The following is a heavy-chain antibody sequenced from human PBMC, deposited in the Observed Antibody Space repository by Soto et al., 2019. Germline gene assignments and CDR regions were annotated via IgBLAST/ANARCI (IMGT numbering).Heavy chain of an antibody. J-gene: IGHJ3*02. Sequence: GGSLRLSCAASGFTFSSYGMHWVRHAPGKGLEWVAVIASDGSYKYYAESVKGRFTISRDNSKNTLYLQMNSLRAEDTAVYYCAKNGQWLSWGDAFDIWGQGTMVTVSS. D-gene: IGHD6-19*01. CDR1: GFTFSSYG. CDR2: IASDGSYK. CDR3: AKNGQWLSWGDAFDI. V-gene: IGHV3-30*18.